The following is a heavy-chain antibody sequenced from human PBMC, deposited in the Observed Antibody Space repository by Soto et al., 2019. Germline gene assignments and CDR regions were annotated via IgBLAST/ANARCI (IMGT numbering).Heavy chain of an antibody. CDR1: GFTFSSYA. D-gene: IGHD1-26*01. J-gene: IGHJ5*02. CDR3: ASSRSLVGQFEP. CDR2: ISYDGSNK. Sequence: PGGSLRLSCAASGFTFSSYAMHWVRQAPGKGLEWVAVISYDGSNKYYADSVKGRFTISRDNSKNTVYLQMNRLRVEDTAIYYCASSRSLVGQFEPWGQGTLVTVSS. V-gene: IGHV3-30-3*01.